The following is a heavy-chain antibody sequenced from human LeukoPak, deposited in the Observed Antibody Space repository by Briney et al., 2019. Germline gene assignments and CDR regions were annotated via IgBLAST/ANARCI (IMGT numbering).Heavy chain of an antibody. V-gene: IGHV3-30*02. Sequence: PGGSLRLSCAASGFTFSSYAMHWVRQAPGKGLEWVAFIRFDGSNKYYADSVKGRFTTSRDNAKNSLYLQMNSLRAEDTAVYYCARAYSGRYGLGYYYMDVWGKGTTVTISS. CDR3: ARAYSGRYGLGYYYMDV. J-gene: IGHJ6*03. CDR1: GFTFSSYA. CDR2: IRFDGSNK. D-gene: IGHD1-26*01.